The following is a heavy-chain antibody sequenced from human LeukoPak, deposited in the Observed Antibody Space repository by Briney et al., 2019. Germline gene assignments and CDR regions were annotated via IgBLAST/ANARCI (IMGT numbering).Heavy chain of an antibody. CDR3: ARKKGDTAMVKRPYFDY. Sequence: ASVKVSCKASGGTFSSYAISWVRQAPGQGLEWMGGIIPIFGTANYAQKFQGRVTITADESTSTAYMELSSLRSEDTAVYYCARKKGDTAMVKRPYFDYWGQGTLVTVSS. D-gene: IGHD5-18*01. J-gene: IGHJ4*02. CDR1: GGTFSSYA. V-gene: IGHV1-69*13. CDR2: IIPIFGTA.